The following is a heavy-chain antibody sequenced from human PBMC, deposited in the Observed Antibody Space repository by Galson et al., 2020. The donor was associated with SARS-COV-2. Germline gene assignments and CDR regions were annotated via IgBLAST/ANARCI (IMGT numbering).Heavy chain of an antibody. CDR3: ARGAKSYDAMDV. D-gene: IGHD3-16*01. V-gene: IGHV6-1*01. CDR2: TYYMSKWYT. J-gene: IGHJ6*02. Sequence: SQTLSLTCDISGDSVSRNSAAWNWIRQSPSRGLEWLGRTYYMSKWYTDYAVSMKSRIMINPDTSRNQFSLQLNSVTPEDTAVYYCARGAKSYDAMDVWGQGTTVTVSS. CDR1: GDSVSRNSAA.